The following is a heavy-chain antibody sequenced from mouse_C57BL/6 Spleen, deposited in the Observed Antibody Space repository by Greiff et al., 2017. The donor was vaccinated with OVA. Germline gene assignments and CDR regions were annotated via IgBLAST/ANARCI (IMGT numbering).Heavy chain of an antibody. CDR2: ISSGSSTI. CDR3: ARGDYDYEDYAMDY. D-gene: IGHD2-4*01. CDR1: GFTFSDYG. J-gene: IGHJ4*01. V-gene: IGHV5-17*01. Sequence: EVKLVESGGGLVKPGGSLKLSCAASGFTFSDYGMHWVRQAPEKGLEWVAYISSGSSTIYYADTVKGRFTISRDNAKNTRFLQKTSLRSEDTAMYYGARGDYDYEDYAMDYWGQGTSVTVSS.